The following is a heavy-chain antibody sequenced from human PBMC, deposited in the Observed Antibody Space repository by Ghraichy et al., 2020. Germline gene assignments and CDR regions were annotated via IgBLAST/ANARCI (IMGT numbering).Heavy chain of an antibody. J-gene: IGHJ4*02. CDR3: ASTMVRGVPVDYYFDY. V-gene: IGHV4-39*01. CDR1: GGSISSSSYY. D-gene: IGHD3-10*01. CDR2: IYYSGST. Sequence: SETLSLTCTVSGGSISSSSYYWGWIRQPPGKGLEWIGSIYYSGSTYYNPSLKSRVTISVDTSKNQFSLKLSSVTAADTAVYYCASTMVRGVPVDYYFDYWGQGTLVTVSS.